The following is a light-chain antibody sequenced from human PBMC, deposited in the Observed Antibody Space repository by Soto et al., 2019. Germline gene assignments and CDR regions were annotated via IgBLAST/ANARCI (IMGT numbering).Light chain of an antibody. J-gene: IGKJ1*01. CDR1: QSLRSTS. V-gene: IGKV3-20*01. CDR3: QQYNNWPPWT. Sequence: EIVLTQSPRTLSLSPGERATLSCRASQSLRSTSLAWYQQKPGQAPRLIVSGASTRAADIPDRFSGSGSGTDLTLTIGRLETEDLAVYYCQQYNNWPPWTFGQGTKVDIK. CDR2: GAS.